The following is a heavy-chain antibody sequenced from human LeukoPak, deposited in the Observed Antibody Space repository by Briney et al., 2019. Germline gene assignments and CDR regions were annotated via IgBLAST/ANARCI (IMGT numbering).Heavy chain of an antibody. CDR3: ARDYITIFGVVIIWFGFDY. D-gene: IGHD3-3*01. J-gene: IGHJ4*02. CDR1: GFMLSSYS. Sequence: PGGSLRLSCAASGFMLSSYSMNWVRQAPGKGLEWVAVISYDGSNKYYADSVKGRFTISRDNSKNTLYLQMNSLRAEDTAVYYCARDYITIFGVVIIWFGFDYWGQGTLVTVSS. CDR2: ISYDGSNK. V-gene: IGHV3-30*03.